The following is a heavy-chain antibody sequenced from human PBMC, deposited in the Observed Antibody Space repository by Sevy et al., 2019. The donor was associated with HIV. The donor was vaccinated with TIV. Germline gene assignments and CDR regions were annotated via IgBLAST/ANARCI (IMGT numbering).Heavy chain of an antibody. CDR1: GFTFSDYY. J-gene: IGHJ5*02. D-gene: IGHD3-22*01. V-gene: IGHV3-11*06. CDR3: ARVDANYDKGFDP. CDR2: ISSSSSYT. Sequence: GSLRLSCAASGFTFSDYYMSWIRQAPGKGLEWVSYISSSSSYTNYADSVKGRFTISRDNAKNSLYLQMNSLRAEDTAVYYCARVDANYDKGFDPWGQGTLVTVSS.